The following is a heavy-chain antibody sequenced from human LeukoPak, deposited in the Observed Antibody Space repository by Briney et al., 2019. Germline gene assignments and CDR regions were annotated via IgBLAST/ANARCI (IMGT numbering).Heavy chain of an antibody. J-gene: IGHJ4*02. Sequence: GGSLRLSCAASGFTFSTYWMHWVRHSPGKGLVWVSRINTDGTSTSYADSVKGRFTISRDNSKNTLYLQMNSLRAEDTAVYYCAKGRAAGETYWGQGTLVTVSS. CDR2: INTDGTST. CDR1: GFTFSTYW. D-gene: IGHD6-13*01. V-gene: IGHV3-74*01. CDR3: AKGRAAGETY.